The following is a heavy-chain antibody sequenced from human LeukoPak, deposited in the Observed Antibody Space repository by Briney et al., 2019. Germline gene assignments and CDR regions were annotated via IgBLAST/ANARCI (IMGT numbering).Heavy chain of an antibody. CDR1: GFTFSSYS. Sequence: GGSLRLSCAASGFTFSSYSINWVRQAPGKGLEWVSSISSGSTYIYYADSVKGRFTISRDNAKNSLYLQMNSLRAEDTAVFYCARGPYNNSSPYYFDSWGQGTLVTVSS. V-gene: IGHV3-21*01. CDR3: ARGPYNNSSPYYFDS. D-gene: IGHD4-11*01. J-gene: IGHJ4*02. CDR2: ISSGSTYI.